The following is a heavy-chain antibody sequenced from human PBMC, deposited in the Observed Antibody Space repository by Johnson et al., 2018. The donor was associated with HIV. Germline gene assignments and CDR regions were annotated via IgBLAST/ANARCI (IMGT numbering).Heavy chain of an antibody. D-gene: IGHD1-26*01. V-gene: IGHV3-66*02. CDR2: IYSGGLT. CDR3: AKDRVGATSPQAQNAFDI. CDR1: GLNVSGHY. J-gene: IGHJ3*02. Sequence: VQLVESGGGLAQPGGSLRLSCAASGLNVSGHYMSWVRQSPGKGLEWVSVIYSGGLTYYAQSVKGRFTISRDNSKNTLYLQMNSLRAEDTAVYYCAKDRVGATSPQAQNAFDIWGQGTMVTVSS.